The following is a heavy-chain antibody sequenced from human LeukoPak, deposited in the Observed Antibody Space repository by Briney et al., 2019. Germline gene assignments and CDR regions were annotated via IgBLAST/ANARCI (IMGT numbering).Heavy chain of an antibody. CDR2: INPSGGST. V-gene: IGHV1-46*01. D-gene: IGHD2-15*01. CDR3: ARLSIDDTFDI. J-gene: IGHJ3*02. CDR1: GYTFTSYG. Sequence: ASVKVSCKASGYTFTSYGISWVRQAPGQGLEWMGKINPSGGSTTYPQKFQGRVTMTRDMSTTTVYMELSSLRSEDTAVYYCARLSIDDTFDIWGQGTMVTVSS.